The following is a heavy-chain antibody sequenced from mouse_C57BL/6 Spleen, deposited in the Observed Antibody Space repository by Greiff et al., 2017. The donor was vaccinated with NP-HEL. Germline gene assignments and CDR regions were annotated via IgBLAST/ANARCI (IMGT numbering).Heavy chain of an antibody. D-gene: IGHD2-4*01. V-gene: IGHV1-82*01. CDR1: GYAFSSSW. CDR2: IYPGDGDT. J-gene: IGHJ2*01. Sequence: VKPGASVKISCKASGYAFSSSWMNWVKQRPGKGLEWIGRIYPGDGDTNYNGKFKGKATLTADKSSSTAYMQLSSLTSEDSAVYFCAREGLRRFDYWGQGTTLTVSS. CDR3: AREGLRRFDY.